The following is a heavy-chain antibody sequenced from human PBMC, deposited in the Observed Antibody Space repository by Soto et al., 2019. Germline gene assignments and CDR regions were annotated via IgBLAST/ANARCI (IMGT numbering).Heavy chain of an antibody. Sequence: PSETLSLTCVVSGGSFSTYYYNWIRQSPGKGLEWTGEINHSGSNNYSPSLKSRVTMSLDKSKNQFSLKLTSVTAADTAVYYCARGGSNDWQVAFDIWGQGTMVTVSS. J-gene: IGHJ3*02. V-gene: IGHV4-34*01. D-gene: IGHD3-9*01. CDR1: GGSFSTYY. CDR3: ARGGSNDWQVAFDI. CDR2: INHSGSN.